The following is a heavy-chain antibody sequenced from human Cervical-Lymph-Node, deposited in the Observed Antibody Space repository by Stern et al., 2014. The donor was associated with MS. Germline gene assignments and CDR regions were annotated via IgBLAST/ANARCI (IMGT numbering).Heavy chain of an antibody. CDR3: TTVSIAD. CDR2: IKSKTDGGTT. V-gene: IGHV3-15*01. CDR1: GPTSSNAR. J-gene: IGHJ4*02. D-gene: IGHD6-13*01. Sequence: EVQLVESGGGLVKPPPPPPPPRPPSGPTSSNARLSRVRQAPGKGLEWVGRIKSKTDGGTTDYPAPVKGRFTISRDDSKNTLYLQMNSLKTEDTAVYYCTTVSIADWGQGTLVTVSS.